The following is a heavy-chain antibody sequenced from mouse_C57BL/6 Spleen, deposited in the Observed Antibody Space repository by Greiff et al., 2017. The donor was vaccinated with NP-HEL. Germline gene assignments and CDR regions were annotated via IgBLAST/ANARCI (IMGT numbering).Heavy chain of an antibody. CDR2: IYPGSGST. V-gene: IGHV1-55*01. Sequence: QVQLQQPGAELVKPGASVKMSCKASGYTFTSYWITWVKQRPGQGLEWIGDIYPGSGSTNYNEKFKSKATLTVDTSSSTAYMQLSSLTSEDSAVDYCARSGYSNYVRYCDVWGTGTTVTVSS. D-gene: IGHD2-5*01. CDR1: GYTFTSYW. CDR3: ARSGYSNYVRYCDV. J-gene: IGHJ1*03.